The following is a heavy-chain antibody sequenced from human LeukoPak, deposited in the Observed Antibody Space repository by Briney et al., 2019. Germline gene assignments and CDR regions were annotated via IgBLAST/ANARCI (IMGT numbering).Heavy chain of an antibody. Sequence: ASVKVSCKASGYTFTNYGISWVRQAPGQGLEWMGWISVYNGNINYAQKLQGRVTMTTDTSTSTAYMELRSLRSDDTAVYYCARGDNWDNWFHPWGQGTLVTVSS. D-gene: IGHD1-20*01. CDR3: ARGDNWDNWFHP. J-gene: IGHJ5*02. V-gene: IGHV1-18*01. CDR1: GYTFTNYG. CDR2: ISVYNGNI.